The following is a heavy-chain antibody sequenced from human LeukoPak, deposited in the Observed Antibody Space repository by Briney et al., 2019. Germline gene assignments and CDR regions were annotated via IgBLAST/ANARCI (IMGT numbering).Heavy chain of an antibody. CDR2: IYPGDSDT. D-gene: IGHD3-10*01. CDR1: GYSFTSYW. V-gene: IGHV5-51*01. CDR3: ARGEVYFDPYFDY. Sequence: GESLKISWKGSGYSFTSYWIGWVRQMPGKGLEWMGIIYPGDSDTRYSPSFQGQVTISADKSISTAYLQWSSLKASDTAMYYCARGEVYFDPYFDYWGQGTLVTVSS. J-gene: IGHJ4*02.